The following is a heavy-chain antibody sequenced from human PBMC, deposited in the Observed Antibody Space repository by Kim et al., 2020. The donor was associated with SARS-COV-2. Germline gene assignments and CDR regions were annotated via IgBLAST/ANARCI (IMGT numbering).Heavy chain of an antibody. J-gene: IGHJ4*02. CDR2: GDK. V-gene: IGHV1-2*02. CDR3: ARSSLLDFDY. D-gene: IGHD2-15*01. Sequence: GDKNDPQKFQGRVTMTRETSISTVYLELTRLRSDDTAVYYCARSSLLDFDYWGQGTLVTVSS.